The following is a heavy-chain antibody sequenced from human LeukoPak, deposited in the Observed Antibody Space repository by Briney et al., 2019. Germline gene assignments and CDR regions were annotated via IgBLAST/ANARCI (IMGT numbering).Heavy chain of an antibody. CDR1: GFTFSSYA. Sequence: GGSLRLSCAASGFTFSSYAMSWVRQAPGKGLEWVSAISGSGGSTYYADSVKGRFTISRDNSKNTLYLQMNSLRAEDTAVYYCARPWAYYDSSGYFGYWGQGTLVTVSS. CDR3: ARPWAYYDSSGYFGY. J-gene: IGHJ4*02. CDR2: ISGSGGST. D-gene: IGHD3-22*01. V-gene: IGHV3-23*01.